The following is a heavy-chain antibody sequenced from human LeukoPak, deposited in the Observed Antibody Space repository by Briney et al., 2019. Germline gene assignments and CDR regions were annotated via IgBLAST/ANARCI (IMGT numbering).Heavy chain of an antibody. V-gene: IGHV4-39*01. CDR1: GGSISSSSFY. CDR3: ARVKDPGGYYYYYYMDI. J-gene: IGHJ6*03. Sequence: SETLSLTCTVSGGSISSSSFYWGWIRQPPGKGLEWIGSIYYSGSTYYNPSLKSRVTISVDTSKNQFSLKVSSVTAADTAVYYCARVKDPGGYYYYYYMDIWGKGNTVTVSS. D-gene: IGHD3-16*01. CDR2: IYYSGST.